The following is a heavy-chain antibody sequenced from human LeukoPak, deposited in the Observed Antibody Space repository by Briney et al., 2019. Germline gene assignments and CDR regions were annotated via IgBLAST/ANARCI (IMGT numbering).Heavy chain of an antibody. Sequence: GGSLRLSCAASGFTFSSYGMHWVRQAPGKGLEWVAVIWNDAINKYYADSVKGRFTISRDNSKNTLYLQMNSLRAEDTAVYYCARAEVPAAIKSGAFDIWGQGIMVTVSS. CDR2: IWNDAINK. CDR3: ARAEVPAAIKSGAFDI. V-gene: IGHV3-33*08. CDR1: GFTFSSYG. D-gene: IGHD2-2*01. J-gene: IGHJ3*02.